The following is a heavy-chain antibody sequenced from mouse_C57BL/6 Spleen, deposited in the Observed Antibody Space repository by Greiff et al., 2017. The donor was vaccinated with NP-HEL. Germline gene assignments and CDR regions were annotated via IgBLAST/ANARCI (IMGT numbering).Heavy chain of an antibody. D-gene: IGHD2-1*01. Sequence: VQVVESGAELVKPGASVKLSCKASGYTFTSYWMHWVKQRPGQGLEWIGMIHPNSGSTNYNEKFKSKATLTVDKSSSTAYMQLSSLTSEDSAVYYCARRGNYLYAMDYWGQGTSVTVSS. CDR3: ARRGNYLYAMDY. V-gene: IGHV1-64*01. J-gene: IGHJ4*01. CDR1: GYTFTSYW. CDR2: IHPNSGST.